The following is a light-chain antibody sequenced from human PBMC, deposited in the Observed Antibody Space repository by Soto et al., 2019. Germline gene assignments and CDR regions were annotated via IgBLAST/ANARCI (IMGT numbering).Light chain of an antibody. J-gene: IGLJ1*01. CDR3: TSYTSSGTYV. CDR1: NSDVGGYNY. V-gene: IGLV2-14*01. Sequence: QSVLTQPASVSGSPGQSITISCTGTNSDVGGYNYVSWYQQHPGKAPKPMIYDVSNRPSGVSNRFSGSKSGNTASLTISGLQAEDEADYYCTSYTSSGTYVFGTGTKVTVL. CDR2: DVS.